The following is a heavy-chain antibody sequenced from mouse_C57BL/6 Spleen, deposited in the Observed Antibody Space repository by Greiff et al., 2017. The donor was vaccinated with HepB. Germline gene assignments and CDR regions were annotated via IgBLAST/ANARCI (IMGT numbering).Heavy chain of an antibody. CDR3: ARDTSDWYFDV. CDR2: IYPNSGST. J-gene: IGHJ1*03. CDR1: GYTFTRYW. V-gene: IGHV1-64*01. D-gene: IGHD1-1*01. Sequence: QVQLQQPGAELVKPGASVKLSCKASGYTFTRYWMHWVKQRPGQGLEWIGMIYPNSGSTNYNEKFKSKATLTVDKTSSTAYMQLSSLTSDDSAVYYCARDTSDWYFDVWGTGTTVTVSS.